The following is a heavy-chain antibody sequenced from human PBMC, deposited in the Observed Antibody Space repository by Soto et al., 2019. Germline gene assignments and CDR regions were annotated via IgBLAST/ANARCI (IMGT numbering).Heavy chain of an antibody. CDR1: GYTFTNYA. Sequence: QVQLVQSGAEVKKPGASVKVSCKASGYTFTNYAMHWVRQAPGQRLEWMGWIHAGNGNTKYSQKFQGRVTITRDTSASTAYMELSSLRSEDTAVYYCARASPNVRGSDPPEYFQYCGQDTLVTVSA. V-gene: IGHV1-3*01. J-gene: IGHJ1*01. CDR2: IHAGNGNT. D-gene: IGHD2-21*02. CDR3: ARASPNVRGSDPPEYFQY.